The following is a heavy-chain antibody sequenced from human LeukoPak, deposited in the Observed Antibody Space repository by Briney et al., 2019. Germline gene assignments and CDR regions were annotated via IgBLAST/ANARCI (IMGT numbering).Heavy chain of an antibody. J-gene: IGHJ4*02. CDR1: GFTFSTYG. CDR2: ISYDGSDN. CDR3: AKRGREYFDTSGYYPEN. D-gene: IGHD3-22*01. Sequence: GGSLRLSCAASGFTFSTYGMHWVRQAPGKGLEWVAVISYDGSDNYYADSVKGRFTISRDNSKNTLYLQMNSLRPEDTAVYYCAKRGREYFDTSGYYPENWGQGTLVTVSS. V-gene: IGHV3-30*18.